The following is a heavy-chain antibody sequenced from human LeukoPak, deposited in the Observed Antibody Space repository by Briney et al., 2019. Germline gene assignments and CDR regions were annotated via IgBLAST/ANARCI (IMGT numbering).Heavy chain of an antibody. CDR1: GFSINENG. Sequence: GGSLRLSCVGSGFSINENGIHWVRQAPGPGLEWVAVVSYDGGHKYYADSVKGRFTISRDTSSDTVSLQMNSLRAEDTAVYYCARDRINMMVLGHDSGLDFWGQGTLVTVSS. CDR2: VSYDGGHK. CDR3: ARDRINMMVLGHDSGLDF. D-gene: IGHD3-22*01. J-gene: IGHJ4*02. V-gene: IGHV3-30*03.